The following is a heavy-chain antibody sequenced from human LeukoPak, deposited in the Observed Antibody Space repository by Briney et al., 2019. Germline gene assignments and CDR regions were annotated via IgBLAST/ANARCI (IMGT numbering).Heavy chain of an antibody. CDR1: GTSINDYY. V-gene: IGHV4-59*01. CDR3: ARGHGYSGHALAY. CDR2: IYFSGHT. Sequence: SETLSLTCTASGTSINDYYWSWIRQPPGKRLEWIGYIYFSGHTTYSPPPKSRVTMSLDAPRDHFSLQLNSVTAADTAVYYCARGHGYSGHALAYWGQGILVTVSS. D-gene: IGHD5-12*01. J-gene: IGHJ4*02.